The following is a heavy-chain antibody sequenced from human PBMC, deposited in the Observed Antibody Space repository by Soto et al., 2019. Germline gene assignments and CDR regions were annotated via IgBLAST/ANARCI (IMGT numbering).Heavy chain of an antibody. D-gene: IGHD3-10*01. Sequence: GGSLRLSCAASGFTFSSYAMHWVRQAPGKGLEWVAVISYDGSNKYYADSVKGRFTISRDNSKNTLYLQMNSLRAEDTAVYYCASLMSSGYYYGMDVWGQGTTVTVSS. V-gene: IGHV3-30-3*01. CDR2: ISYDGSNK. J-gene: IGHJ6*02. CDR1: GFTFSSYA. CDR3: ASLMSSGYYYGMDV.